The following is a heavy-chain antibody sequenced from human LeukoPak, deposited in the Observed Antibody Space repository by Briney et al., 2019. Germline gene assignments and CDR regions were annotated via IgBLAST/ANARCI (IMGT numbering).Heavy chain of an antibody. CDR3: ARIIRLGTFDY. CDR2: IYYSGST. D-gene: IGHD7-27*01. CDR1: GGSISSYY. Sequence: SETLSLTCTVSGGSISSYYWSWIRQPPGKGLEWIGYIYYSGSTNYNPSLKSRVTISVGTSKNQFSLKLSSVTAADTAVYYCARIIRLGTFDYWGQGTLVTVSS. V-gene: IGHV4-59*01. J-gene: IGHJ4*02.